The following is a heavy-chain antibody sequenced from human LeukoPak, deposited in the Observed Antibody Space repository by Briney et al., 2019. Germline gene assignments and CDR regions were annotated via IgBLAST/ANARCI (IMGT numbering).Heavy chain of an antibody. CDR3: ASVLATN. V-gene: IGHV4-34*01. D-gene: IGHD4/OR15-4a*01. CDR1: GGSFSGYY. Sequence: SETLSLTCAVYGGSFSGYYWSWIRHPPGKGLEWIGEINHSGSTNYNPSLKSRVTISVDTSKNQFSLRLSSVTAADTAVYYCASVLATNWGQGTLVTVSS. CDR2: INHSGST. J-gene: IGHJ4*02.